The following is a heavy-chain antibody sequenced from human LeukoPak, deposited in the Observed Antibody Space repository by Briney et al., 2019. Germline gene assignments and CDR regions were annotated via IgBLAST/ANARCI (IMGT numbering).Heavy chain of an antibody. Sequence: SGGSLRLSCAASGFTFSTYAMSWVRQAGGKRLEWVSIISGGGGSTYYADSVNGLFNISSDNSKHTLYLQMNSLRAEDTAIYFCAKVYDSSGYAPNDYWGQGTLVTVSS. J-gene: IGHJ4*02. CDR2: ISGGGGST. D-gene: IGHD3-22*01. V-gene: IGHV3-23*01. CDR1: GFTFSTYA. CDR3: AKVYDSSGYAPNDY.